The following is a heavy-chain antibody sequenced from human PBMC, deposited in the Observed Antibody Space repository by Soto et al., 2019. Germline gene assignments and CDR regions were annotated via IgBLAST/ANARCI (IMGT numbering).Heavy chain of an antibody. CDR3: ARDSRNYYYYMDV. J-gene: IGHJ6*03. Sequence: EVQLVESGGGLVQPGGSLRLSCAASGFTFSSYNMSWVRQAPGKGLEWISDISLSSSTIFYADSVKGRFTISRDNAKNSLYLQMNSLRAEDTAVYYCARDSRNYYYYMDVWGKGTTVTVSS. CDR2: ISLSSSTI. V-gene: IGHV3-48*01. CDR1: GFTFSSYN.